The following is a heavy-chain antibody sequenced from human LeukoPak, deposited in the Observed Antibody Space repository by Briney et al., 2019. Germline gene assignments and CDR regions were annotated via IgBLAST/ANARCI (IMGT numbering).Heavy chain of an antibody. Sequence: GGSLRLSCAGSGFTFSNYNMNWVRQAPGKGLEWVSSISRSSTYIYYADSVKGRFTISRDNAKNSVHLQMNSLRVENTAVYYCARETDYAYYYFDSWGQGTLVTVSS. J-gene: IGHJ4*02. CDR3: ARETDYAYYYFDS. D-gene: IGHD4-17*01. CDR2: ISRSSTYI. CDR1: GFTFSNYN. V-gene: IGHV3-21*01.